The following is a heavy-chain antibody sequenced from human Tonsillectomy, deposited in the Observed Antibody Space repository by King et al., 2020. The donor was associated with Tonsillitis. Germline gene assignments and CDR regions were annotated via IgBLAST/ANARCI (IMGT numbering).Heavy chain of an antibody. J-gene: IGHJ2*01. CDR2: INPNSGGT. D-gene: IGHD1-26*01. V-gene: IGHV1-2*02. CDR1: GYTFTGYY. Sequence: QLVQSGAEVKKPGASVKVSCKASGYTFTGYYMHWVRQAPGQGLEWMGWINPNSGGTNSAQRFQGRVTMTMDKSINTAYLELSRLTSDDTAVYYCARDRTGSYSWYFDLWGRGALVTVSS. CDR3: ARDRTGSYSWYFDL.